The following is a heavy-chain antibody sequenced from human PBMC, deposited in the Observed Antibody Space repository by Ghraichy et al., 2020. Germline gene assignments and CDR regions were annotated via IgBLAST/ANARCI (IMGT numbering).Heavy chain of an antibody. D-gene: IGHD1-1*01. J-gene: IGHJ4*02. CDR2: ISSSGSDI. CDR1: GFTFSEPY. V-gene: IGHV3-11*01. Sequence: GGSLRLSCAASGFTFSEPYMSWVRQAPGKGLEWVSYISSSGSDINYADSVKGRFTISRDNAKNSLYLQMNSLRSEDTAVYYCAKGAGRTGGDYWGQGTLVXV. CDR3: AKGAGRTGGDY.